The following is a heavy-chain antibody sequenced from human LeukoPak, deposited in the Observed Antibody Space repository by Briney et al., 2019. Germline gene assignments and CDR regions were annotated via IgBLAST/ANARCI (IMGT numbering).Heavy chain of an antibody. J-gene: IGHJ4*02. CDR3: AREEDYYDYVWGCHY. CDR2: INPKSGGT. Sequence: ASVKVSCKASGYTFTGYYMHWVRQAPGQGLEWMGRINPKSGGTKYAQKFQGRVTMTRETTISTAYMELSRLRSDDTAVYYCAREEDYYDYVWGCHYWGQGTLVTVSS. D-gene: IGHD3-16*01. V-gene: IGHV1-2*06. CDR1: GYTFTGYY.